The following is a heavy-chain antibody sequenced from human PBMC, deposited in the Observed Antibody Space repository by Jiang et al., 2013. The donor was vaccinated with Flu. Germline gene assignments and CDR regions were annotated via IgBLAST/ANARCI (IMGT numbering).Heavy chain of an antibody. D-gene: IGHD3-22*01. CDR3: TRDDYYDNEG. CDR2: LEAKLCGTT. J-gene: IGHJ4*02. V-gene: IGHV3-49*02. Sequence: PGKGDVEWVGFSLEAKLCGTTEYAASVKGRFTISRDDSKNIAYLQMNSLKTEDTAVYYCTRDDYYDNEGGGQGTLVTVSS.